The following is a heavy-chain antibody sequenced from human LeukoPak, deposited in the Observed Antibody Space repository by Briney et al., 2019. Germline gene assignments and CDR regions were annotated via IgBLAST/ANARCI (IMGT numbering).Heavy chain of an antibody. D-gene: IGHD1-7*01. CDR3: AKTGTTRRYYYGMDV. Sequence: ASVKDSCMASGYTFTSYGISWVRQARGQGLEWMGWLSAYNGNTNYAQKLQGRVTMTTDTSTSTAYMELRSLRSDDTAVYYCAKTGTTRRYYYGMDVWGQGTTVTVSS. CDR1: GYTFTSYG. CDR2: LSAYNGNT. J-gene: IGHJ6*02. V-gene: IGHV1-18*01.